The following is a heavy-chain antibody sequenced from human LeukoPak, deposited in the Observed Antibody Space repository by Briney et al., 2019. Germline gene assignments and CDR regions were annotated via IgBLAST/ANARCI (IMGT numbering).Heavy chain of an antibody. CDR3: ARDSAAGRNWFDP. CDR2: INHSGNT. Sequence: PSETLSLTCAVYGGSFSGYYWSWIRQPPGKGLEWIGEINHSGNTNYNPSLKSRVTISVDTSKNQFSLKLSSVTAADTAVYYCARDSAAGRNWFDPWGQGTLVTVSS. D-gene: IGHD6-13*01. J-gene: IGHJ5*02. V-gene: IGHV4-34*01. CDR1: GGSFSGYY.